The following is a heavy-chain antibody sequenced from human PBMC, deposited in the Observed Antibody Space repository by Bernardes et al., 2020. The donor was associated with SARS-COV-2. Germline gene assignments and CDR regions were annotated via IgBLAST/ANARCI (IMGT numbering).Heavy chain of an antibody. Sequence: GGSLILSCAASGFAFSTSSMNWVRQAPGQGLEWVSYISRTSSTIYYADSVKGRFTISRDNAKNSLYLQMNSLRDEDTAVYYCARVVEDSSVYYSTPFDYWGQGTQVTVSS. J-gene: IGHJ4*02. CDR2: ISRTSSTI. CDR1: GFAFSTSS. V-gene: IGHV3-48*02. D-gene: IGHD3-22*01. CDR3: ARVVEDSSVYYSTPFDY.